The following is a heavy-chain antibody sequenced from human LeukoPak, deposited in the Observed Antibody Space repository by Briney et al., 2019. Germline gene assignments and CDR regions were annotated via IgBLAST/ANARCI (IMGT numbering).Heavy chain of an antibody. Sequence: GASVKVSCKASGGTINSYAISWVRQAPGQGLEWMGAIIPIFGTANYAQKFQGRVTITADESTSTANMELSSLRSEDTAVYYCARGRVVTATKFDYWGQGTLVSVSS. CDR3: ARGRVVTATKFDY. J-gene: IGHJ4*02. CDR2: IIPIFGTA. V-gene: IGHV1-69*13. CDR1: GGTINSYA. D-gene: IGHD2-21*02.